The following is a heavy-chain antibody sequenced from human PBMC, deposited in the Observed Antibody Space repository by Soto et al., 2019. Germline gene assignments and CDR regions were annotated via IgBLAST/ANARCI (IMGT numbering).Heavy chain of an antibody. CDR3: ARVTGMTTVTTFRY. CDR2: MNPNSGNT. CDR1: GYTFTSYD. J-gene: IGHJ4*02. V-gene: IGHV1-8*01. D-gene: IGHD4-17*01. Sequence: QVQLVQSGAEVKKPGASVKVSCKASGYTFTSYDINWVRQATGQGLEWMGWMNPNSGNTGYAQKFQGRVTMTRNTSISTAYMELGSLRSEDTAVYYCARVTGMTTVTTFRYWGQGTLVTVSS.